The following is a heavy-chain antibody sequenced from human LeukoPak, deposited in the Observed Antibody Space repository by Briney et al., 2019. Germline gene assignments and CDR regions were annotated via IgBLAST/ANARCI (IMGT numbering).Heavy chain of an antibody. J-gene: IGHJ4*02. D-gene: IGHD6-13*01. Sequence: SETLSLTCAVSGGSISSSNWWSWVRQPPGKGLEWIGEIYHSGSTNYNPSLKSRVTISVDKSKNQFSLKLSSVTAADTAVYYCARREKMLSSWYYFDYWGQGTLVTVPS. V-gene: IGHV4-4*02. CDR2: IYHSGST. CDR3: ARREKMLSSWYYFDY. CDR1: GGSISSSNW.